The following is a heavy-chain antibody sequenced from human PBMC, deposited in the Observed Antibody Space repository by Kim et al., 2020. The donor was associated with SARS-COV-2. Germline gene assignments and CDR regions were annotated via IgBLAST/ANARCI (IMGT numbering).Heavy chain of an antibody. V-gene: IGHV1-2*05. CDR2: ITPYTGVT. D-gene: IGHD3-16*01. J-gene: IGHJ5*02. CDR3: ARGLAGDPVGFET. Sequence: ASVKVSCKASGYTFSAYNVHWLRQAPGQGLEWMGRITPYTGVTKYAQNFQYRVTMTTDTSISTAYMELSGLTSDDTVVYYCARGLAGDPVGFETWGQGTLVTVSS. CDR1: GYTFSAYN.